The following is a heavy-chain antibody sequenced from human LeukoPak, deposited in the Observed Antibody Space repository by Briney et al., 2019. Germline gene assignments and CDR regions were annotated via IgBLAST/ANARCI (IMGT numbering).Heavy chain of an antibody. Sequence: GGSLRLSCAASGFTFDDYGMTWVRQAPGKGLEWVSGINWNGSSTGYADSVKGRFTISRDNAKNSLYLQMNSLRAEDTALYYCARDKGSSSWYTFEIWGQGTMATASS. CDR2: INWNGSST. D-gene: IGHD6-13*01. J-gene: IGHJ3*02. CDR1: GFTFDDYG. CDR3: ARDKGSSSWYTFEI. V-gene: IGHV3-20*04.